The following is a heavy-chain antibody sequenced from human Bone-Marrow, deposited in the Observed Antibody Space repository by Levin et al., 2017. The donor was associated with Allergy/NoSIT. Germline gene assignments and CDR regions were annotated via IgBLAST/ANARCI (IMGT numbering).Heavy chain of an antibody. J-gene: IGHJ4*02. Sequence: ASETLSLTCAVYGGSFSGYYWSWIRQPPGKGLEWIGEINHSGSTNYNPSLKSRVTISVDTSKNQFSLKLSSVTAADTAVYYCARGRYGGYWGQGTLVTVSS. V-gene: IGHV4-34*01. D-gene: IGHD3-16*01. CDR1: GGSFSGYY. CDR3: ARGRYGGY. CDR2: INHSGST.